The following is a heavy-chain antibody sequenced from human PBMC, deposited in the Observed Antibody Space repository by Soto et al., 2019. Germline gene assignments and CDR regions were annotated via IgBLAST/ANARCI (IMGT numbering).Heavy chain of an antibody. CDR3: ARDRGAYGMDV. Sequence: QVQLVQSGAEVKKPGASVKVSCKASGYTFTSYGISWVRQAPGQGLEWMGWISAYNGNTNYAQKLQGRVTMTTDTSASSAYMERGSLGSDDTAVYYCARDRGAYGMDVWGQGTTVTVSS. V-gene: IGHV1-18*01. J-gene: IGHJ6*02. CDR1: GYTFTSYG. CDR2: ISAYNGNT.